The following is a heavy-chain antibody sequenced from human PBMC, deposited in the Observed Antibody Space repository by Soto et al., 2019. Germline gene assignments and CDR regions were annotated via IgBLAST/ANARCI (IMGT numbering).Heavy chain of an antibody. CDR1: GGSITSSNW. D-gene: IGHD1-26*01. V-gene: IGHV4-4*02. J-gene: IGHJ4*02. CDR2: IYHSGST. Sequence: SETLSLPGAVSGGSITSSNWWSWVRQPPGKGLEWIGEIYHSGSTNYNPSLRSRVTVSVDKSKNQFSLKLTSVTAAETAVYYCAVGQGRKTDYWGQGTLVTVSS. CDR3: AVGQGRKTDY.